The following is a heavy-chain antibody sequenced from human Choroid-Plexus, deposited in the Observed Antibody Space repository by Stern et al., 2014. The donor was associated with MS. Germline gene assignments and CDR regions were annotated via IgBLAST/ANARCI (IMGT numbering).Heavy chain of an antibody. V-gene: IGHV3-30*18. CDR3: AKDRQYLTYFFDH. CDR1: GFTFGSCA. D-gene: IGHD2-8*01. Sequence: VQLVESGGGVVQPGRPLRLSCAASGFTFGSCAMHWVRQAPGKGLEWVAGVSYDGSNKNYADSVKGRFTVSRDNSQNTLYMQMSSLRAEGTAVYYCAKDRQYLTYFFDHWGQGSLVTVSS. J-gene: IGHJ5*02. CDR2: VSYDGSNK.